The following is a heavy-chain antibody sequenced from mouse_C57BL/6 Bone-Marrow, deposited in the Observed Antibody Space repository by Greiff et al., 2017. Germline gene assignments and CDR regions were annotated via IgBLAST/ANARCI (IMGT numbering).Heavy chain of an antibody. CDR2: IDPSDSYT. CDR3: ARYYGGSYDYIGY. V-gene: IGHV1-69*01. Sequence: QVQLQQPGAELVMPGASVKLSCKASGYTFTSYWMHWVKQRPGQGLEWIGEIDPSDSYTNYNQKFKGKSTLTVDKSSSTAYMQLSSLTSEDSAVYYCARYYGGSYDYIGYWGQGTTLTVSS. CDR1: GYTFTSYW. D-gene: IGHD1-1*01. J-gene: IGHJ2*01.